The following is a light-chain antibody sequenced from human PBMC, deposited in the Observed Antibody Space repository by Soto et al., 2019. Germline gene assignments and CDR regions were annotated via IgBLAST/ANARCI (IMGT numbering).Light chain of an antibody. Sequence: QSVLTQPPSVSGAPGQRVTISCTGSSSNIGAGDEVHWYQQLPGTAPKLLIYGSSNRPSGVPDRFSGSKSGTSASLAITGLQAEDEADYYCQSYDSSLGDWVFGGGTKLTAL. J-gene: IGLJ3*02. CDR3: QSYDSSLGDWV. CDR2: GSS. CDR1: SSNIGAGDE. V-gene: IGLV1-40*01.